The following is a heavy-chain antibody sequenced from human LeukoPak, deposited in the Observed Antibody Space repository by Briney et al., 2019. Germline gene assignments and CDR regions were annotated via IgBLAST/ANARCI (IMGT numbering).Heavy chain of an antibody. J-gene: IGHJ5*02. V-gene: IGHV4-34*01. CDR2: INHSGST. CDR3: ARGVAGAGIAVAGTFRVGMKFDP. D-gene: IGHD6-19*01. Sequence: SETLSLTCAVYGGSFTDYYWSWIRQPPGKGLEWFGEINHSGSTNYNPSLKSRVTITVDTSKNQFSLKLSSVTAADTAVYYCARGVAGAGIAVAGTFRVGMKFDPWGQGTLVTVSS. CDR1: GGSFTDYY.